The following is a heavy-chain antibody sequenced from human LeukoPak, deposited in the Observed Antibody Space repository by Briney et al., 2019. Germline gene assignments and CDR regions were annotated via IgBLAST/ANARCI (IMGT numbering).Heavy chain of an antibody. J-gene: IGHJ6*03. D-gene: IGHD1-26*01. V-gene: IGHV3-21*01. CDR1: GFSFSTYN. Sequence: GGSLTLSCAASGFSFSTYNMNWVRQAPGQRLEWVSSITSGSSYIYYADSVKRRFTISRDNAKSSLYLQMDSLRAEDTAVYYCARDPYSGNYGAYYYYYMDVWGKGTTVTISS. CDR3: ARDPYSGNYGAYYYYYMDV. CDR2: ITSGSSYI.